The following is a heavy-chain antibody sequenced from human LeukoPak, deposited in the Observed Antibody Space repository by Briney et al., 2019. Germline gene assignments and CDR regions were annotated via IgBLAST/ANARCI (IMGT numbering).Heavy chain of an antibody. J-gene: IGHJ4*02. CDR2: IRYDGNYK. CDR1: GFTFTNYG. Sequence: GGSLRLSCAASGFTFTNYGMHWLRQAPGKGLEWVAFIRYDGNYKFFADSVKGRFAISRDNSNSTVFLQMNSLRAEDAAVYYCAKDHRGYCSGRNCYSHYWGQGTLVTVSS. V-gene: IGHV3-30*02. D-gene: IGHD2-15*01. CDR3: AKDHRGYCSGRNCYSHY.